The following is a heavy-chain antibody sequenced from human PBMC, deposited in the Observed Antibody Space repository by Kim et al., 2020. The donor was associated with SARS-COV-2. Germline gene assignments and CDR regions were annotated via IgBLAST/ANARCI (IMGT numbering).Heavy chain of an antibody. V-gene: IGHV4-4*02. CDR2: SGST. CDR3: ARGLRADY. Sequence: SGSTNYNPSLKSRVTISVDKSKNQFSLKLSSVTAADTAVYYCARGLRADYWGQGTLVTVSS. J-gene: IGHJ4*02.